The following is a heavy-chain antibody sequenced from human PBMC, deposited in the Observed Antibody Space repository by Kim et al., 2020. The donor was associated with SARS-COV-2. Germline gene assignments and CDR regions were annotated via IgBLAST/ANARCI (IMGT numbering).Heavy chain of an antibody. D-gene: IGHD2-2*01. J-gene: IGHJ4*02. CDR3: ASRLKYCSSTSCTPSPFDY. Sequence: SETLSLTCTVSGGSISSSSYYWGWIRQPPGKGLEWIGSIYYSGSTYYNPSLKSRVTISVDTSKNQFSLKLSSVTAADTAVYYCASRLKYCSSTSCTPSPFDYWGQGTLVTVSS. CDR2: IYYSGST. V-gene: IGHV4-39*01. CDR1: GGSISSSSYY.